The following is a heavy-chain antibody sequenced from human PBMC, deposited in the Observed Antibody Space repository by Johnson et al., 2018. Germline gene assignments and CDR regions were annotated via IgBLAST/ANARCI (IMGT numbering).Heavy chain of an antibody. CDR3: VKVMITFGGLRYAFDI. CDR1: GFTFDNYA. V-gene: IGHV3-9*01. Sequence: VQLVESGGGLVQPGWSLRLSCSASGFTFDNYAMQWVRQVPGKGLEWVSGISWNGGTIAYADSVKGRFTISRDNAKNSLYLQMNSLGAEDTALYYCVKVMITFGGLRYAFDIWGQGTVVTVSS. J-gene: IGHJ3*02. D-gene: IGHD3-16*01. CDR2: ISWNGGTI.